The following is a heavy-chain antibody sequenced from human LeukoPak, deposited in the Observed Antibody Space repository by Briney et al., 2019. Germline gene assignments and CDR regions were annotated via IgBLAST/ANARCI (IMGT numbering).Heavy chain of an antibody. CDR3: ARGYSSGPTH. V-gene: IGHV4-30-2*01. J-gene: IGHJ4*02. Sequence: PSQTLSLTCAVSGGSISSGGYSWSWIRQPPGTGLEWIGYIYHSGSTYYNPSLKSRVTISVDRSKNQFSLKLSSVTAADTAVYYCARGYSSGPTHWGQGTLVTVSS. D-gene: IGHD6-19*01. CDR1: GGSISSGGYS. CDR2: IYHSGST.